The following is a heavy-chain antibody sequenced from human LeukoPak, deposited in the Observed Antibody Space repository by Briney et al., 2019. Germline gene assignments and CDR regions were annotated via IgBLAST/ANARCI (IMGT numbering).Heavy chain of an antibody. CDR1: GFTFSSYA. J-gene: IGHJ6*02. Sequence: GGSLRLSCAASGFTFSSYAMHWVRQAPGKGLEWVAVISYDGSNKYYADSVKGRFTISRDNSKNTLYLQMNSLRAEDTAVYYCVRGPPCGWYYCFYYYYGMDVWGQGTTVTVSS. V-gene: IGHV3-30-3*01. D-gene: IGHD6-19*01. CDR3: VRGPPCGWYYCFYYYYGMDV. CDR2: ISYDGSNK.